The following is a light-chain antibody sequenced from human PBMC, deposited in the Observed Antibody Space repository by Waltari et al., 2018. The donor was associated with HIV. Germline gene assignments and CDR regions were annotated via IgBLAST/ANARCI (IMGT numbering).Light chain of an antibody. V-gene: IGLV2-11*01. CDR2: DVS. CDR3: CSYAGSYTWV. CDR1: TSDVGAYNF. Sequence: QSALTQPPSVSGSPGQSVTISCTGTTSDVGAYNFVSCYQQHPGKPPNVLIYDVSKRPSGVPDRFSGSKSGNTSSLTISVLQAEDEADYYCCSYAGSYTWVFGGGTKLTVL. J-gene: IGLJ3*02.